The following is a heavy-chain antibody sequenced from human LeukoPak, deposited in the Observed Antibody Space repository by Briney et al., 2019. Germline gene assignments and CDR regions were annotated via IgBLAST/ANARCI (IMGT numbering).Heavy chain of an antibody. J-gene: IGHJ3*02. CDR3: ARAGITMIEGAFDI. CDR1: GGSISSGGHY. D-gene: IGHD3-22*01. CDR2: IYYSGST. Sequence: SETLSLTCTVSGGSISSGGHYWSWIRQHPGKGLEWIGYIYYSGSTNYNPSLKGRVTISVDTSKNQFSLKLSSVTAADTAVYYCARAGITMIEGAFDIWGQGTMVTVSS. V-gene: IGHV4-61*08.